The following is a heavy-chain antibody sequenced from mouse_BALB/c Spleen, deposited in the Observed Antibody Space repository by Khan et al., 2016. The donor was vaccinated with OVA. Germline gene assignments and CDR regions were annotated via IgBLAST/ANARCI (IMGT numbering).Heavy chain of an antibody. D-gene: IGHD2-14*01. V-gene: IGHV3-2*02. CDR3: ARSLYYSYGYALDL. CDR1: GYSITSEYA. J-gene: IGHJ4*01. CDR2: ISSTGST. Sequence: VQLQQSGPGLVKPSQSLSLTCTVTGYSITSEYAWNWIRQFPGNKLEWMGYISSTGSTSYNPSLKSRISITRDTSKNQFFLQLKSVTTEDTATYYCARSLYYSYGYALDLWGRGTSVTVSS.